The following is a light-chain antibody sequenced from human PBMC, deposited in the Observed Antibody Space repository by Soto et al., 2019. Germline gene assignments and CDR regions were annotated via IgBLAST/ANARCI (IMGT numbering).Light chain of an antibody. V-gene: IGLV1-47*01. Sequence: QSVLTQPSSVSGTPGQGVTISCSGCISNIGNNYVYWFQQLPGTAPKVLSNRNDQRPSGVPDRFSGSKSGTSASLAISGLRSEDEADYYCAAWDDTVRSYVFGTGTKVTVL. CDR1: ISNIGNNY. J-gene: IGLJ1*01. CDR3: AAWDDTVRSYV. CDR2: RND.